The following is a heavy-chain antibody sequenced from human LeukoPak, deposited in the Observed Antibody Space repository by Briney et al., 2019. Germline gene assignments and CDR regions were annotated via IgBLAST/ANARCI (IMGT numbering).Heavy chain of an antibody. D-gene: IGHD3-10*01. CDR3: ATDHGSAYYRAPRH. J-gene: IGHJ1*01. V-gene: IGHV1-46*01. CDR2: INPSGGST. CDR1: GYIFTNYY. Sequence: ASVTVSCKASGYIFTNYYMHWVRQAPGQGLEWMGTINPSGGSTTYAQKFQGRVTMTRDTSTSTVYMELSSLRSEDTAVYYCATDHGSAYYRAPRHWGQGTLVTVSS.